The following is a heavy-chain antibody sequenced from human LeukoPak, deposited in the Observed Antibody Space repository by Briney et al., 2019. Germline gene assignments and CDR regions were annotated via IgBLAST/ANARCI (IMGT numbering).Heavy chain of an antibody. V-gene: IGHV4-39*07. D-gene: IGHD3-3*01. Sequence: SETLSLTCTVSGGSSSSSSYYWGWIRQPPGKGLEWIGEINHSGSTNYNPSLKSRVTISVDTSKNQFSLKLSSVTAADTAVYYCASNYDFWSGYYYFDYWGQGTLVSVSS. J-gene: IGHJ4*02. CDR1: GGSSSSSSYY. CDR3: ASNYDFWSGYYYFDY. CDR2: INHSGST.